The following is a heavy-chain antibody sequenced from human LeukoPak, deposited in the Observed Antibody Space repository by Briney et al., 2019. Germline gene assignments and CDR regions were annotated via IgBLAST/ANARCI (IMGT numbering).Heavy chain of an antibody. CDR2: IYYSGST. CDR3: ARSGSYSSGYYFDY. Sequence: SETLSLTCTVSGGSISSYYWSWIRQPPGKGLEWIGYIYYSGSTNYNPSLKSRVTISVDTSKNQFSLKLSSVTAADTAVYYCARSGSYSSGYYFDYWGQGTLVTVSS. J-gene: IGHJ4*02. D-gene: IGHD6-19*01. V-gene: IGHV4-59*12. CDR1: GGSISSYY.